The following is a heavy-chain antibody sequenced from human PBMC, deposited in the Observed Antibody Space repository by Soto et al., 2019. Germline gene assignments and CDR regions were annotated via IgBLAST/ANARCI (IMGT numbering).Heavy chain of an antibody. D-gene: IGHD2-15*01. V-gene: IGHV1-69*01. Sequence: QVQLVQSGAEVKKPGSSVKVSCKASGGTFSSYAISWVRQAPGQGLEWMGGIIPIFGTANYAQKFQGRVTITADESTSTAYMELSSLRSDDTAVYYCARDLSGYCSGGSCYAGGDAFDIWGQGTMVTVSS. CDR2: IIPIFGTA. CDR3: ARDLSGYCSGGSCYAGGDAFDI. J-gene: IGHJ3*02. CDR1: GGTFSSYA.